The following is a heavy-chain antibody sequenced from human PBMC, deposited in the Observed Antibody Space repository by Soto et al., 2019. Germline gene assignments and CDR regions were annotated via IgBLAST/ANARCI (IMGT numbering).Heavy chain of an antibody. CDR1: GFTFGNNA. CDR3: ARDGQQLAPYAMDV. Sequence: QVQLVESGGSMVQPGRSLRLSCAASGFTFGNNAMHWVRHAAGKGLEWVAQIWFDGNNKYYTDSVKGRFTISRDNLKNTVYLQMDSLRADDTAVEYCARDGQQLAPYAMDVWGQGTTVIVSS. J-gene: IGHJ6*02. V-gene: IGHV3-33*01. CDR2: IWFDGNNK. D-gene: IGHD6-13*01.